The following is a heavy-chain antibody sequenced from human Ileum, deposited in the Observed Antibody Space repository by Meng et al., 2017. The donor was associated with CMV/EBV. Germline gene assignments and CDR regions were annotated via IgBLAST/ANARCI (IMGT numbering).Heavy chain of an antibody. V-gene: IGHV3-11*04. CDR1: GFTFSDFY. D-gene: IGHD2-15*01. Sequence: GESLKISCAASGFTFSDFYMSWIRQAPGKGLEWVSHITTSGSTIYHADSVKGRFTISRDNARNSLFLQMHSLRAEDTAVYYCARHVGPYYYYGLDVWGQGTTVTVSS. CDR2: ITTSGSTI. J-gene: IGHJ6*02. CDR3: ARHVGPYYYYGLDV.